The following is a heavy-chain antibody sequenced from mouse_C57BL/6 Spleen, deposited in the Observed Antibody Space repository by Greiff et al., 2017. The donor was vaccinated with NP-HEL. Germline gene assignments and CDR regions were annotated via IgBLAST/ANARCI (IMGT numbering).Heavy chain of an antibody. J-gene: IGHJ1*03. CDR2: IYPGDGDT. CDR3: ARCYDYYGSSDWYFDV. D-gene: IGHD1-1*01. Sequence: VQLQQSGAELVKPGASVKISCKASGYAFSSYWMNWVKQRPGKGLEWIGQIYPGDGDTNYNGKCKGKATLTADKSSSTAYMQISSLTSEDSAVYCCARCYDYYGSSDWYFDVWGTGTTVTVSS. V-gene: IGHV1-80*01. CDR1: GYAFSSYW.